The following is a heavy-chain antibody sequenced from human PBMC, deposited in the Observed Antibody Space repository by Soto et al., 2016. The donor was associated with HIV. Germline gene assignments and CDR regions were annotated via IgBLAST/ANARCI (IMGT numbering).Heavy chain of an antibody. D-gene: IGHD1-1*01. CDR3: TTENTRGVRSFDY. Sequence: EVQLVESGGGLVKPGGSLRLSCAASGFTFSNAWMSWVRQAPGKGLEWVGRIKSKTDGGTTDYAAPVKGRFTISRDDSKNTLYLQMNSLKTEDTAVYYCTTENTRGVRSFDYWGQGTLVTVSS. J-gene: IGHJ4*02. CDR1: GFTFSNAW. CDR2: IKSKTDGGTT. V-gene: IGHV3-15*01.